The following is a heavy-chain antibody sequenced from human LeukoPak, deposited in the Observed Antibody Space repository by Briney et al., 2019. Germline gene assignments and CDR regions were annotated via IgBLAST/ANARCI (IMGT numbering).Heavy chain of an antibody. CDR3: ARHVTISGPYDASDI. Sequence: SETLSLTCTVSGDSISSYYWSWIRQPPGKGLEWIGYIYYSGGTDYNPSLKSRVTISVDTSKNQFSLKLRSVTAADTAVYYCARHVTISGPYDASDIWGQGTMVTVSA. V-gene: IGHV4-59*08. D-gene: IGHD5-24*01. J-gene: IGHJ3*02. CDR1: GDSISSYY. CDR2: IYYSGGT.